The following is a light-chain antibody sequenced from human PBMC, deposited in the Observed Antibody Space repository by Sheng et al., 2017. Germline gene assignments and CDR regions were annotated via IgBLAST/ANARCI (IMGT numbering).Light chain of an antibody. V-gene: IGLV2-8*01. CDR3: SSYTSSSTVV. CDR2: EVS. CDR1: SSDVGGYNY. J-gene: IGLJ2*01. Sequence: QSALTQPPSASGSSGQSVTISCTGTSSDVGGYNYVSWYQQHPRKAPKLMIYEVSKRPSGVPDRFSGSKSGNTASLTVSGLQAEDEADYYCSSYTSSSTVVFGGGTKLTVL.